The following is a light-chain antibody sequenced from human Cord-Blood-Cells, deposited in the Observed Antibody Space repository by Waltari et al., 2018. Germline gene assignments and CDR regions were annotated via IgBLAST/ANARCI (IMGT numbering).Light chain of an antibody. CDR2: GAS. Sequence: EIVLTQSPGTLSLSPGERATLSCRASQSVSSSYLAWYQQKPGQAPRLIIYGASSRATGIPDRFRGGGSGTDCTLTISRLEPEDFAVYYCQQYGSSPPWTFGQGTKVEIK. J-gene: IGKJ1*01. CDR3: QQYGSSPPWT. V-gene: IGKV3-20*01. CDR1: QSVSSSY.